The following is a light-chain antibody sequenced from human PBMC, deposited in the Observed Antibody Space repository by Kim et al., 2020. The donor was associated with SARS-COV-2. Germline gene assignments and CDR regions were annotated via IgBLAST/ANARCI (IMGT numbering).Light chain of an antibody. J-gene: IGLJ3*02. CDR1: YIGSKS. Sequence: YELTQPPSVSVAPGKTARITCGGNYIGSKSVHWYQQKPGQAPVLVIYSDSDRPSGIPERFSGSNSGNTATLTISRVEAGDEADDYCQVWDSSSDHPVFGGGTQLTVL. CDR2: SDS. CDR3: QVWDSSSDHPV. V-gene: IGLV3-21*04.